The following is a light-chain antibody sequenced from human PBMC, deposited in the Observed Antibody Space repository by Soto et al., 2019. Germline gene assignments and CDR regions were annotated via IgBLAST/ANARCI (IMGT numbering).Light chain of an antibody. Sequence: EIVMTQSPATMSVSPGGRAILSCRASQRVGYYLAWYQQRPGQAPRLLIFGSSTRATGIPARFSGSGSGTDFTLTISSLQSEDFAVYYCLQYNDRPQTFGQGTKVEI. V-gene: IGKV3-15*01. CDR3: LQYNDRPQT. CDR1: QRVGYY. CDR2: GSS. J-gene: IGKJ1*01.